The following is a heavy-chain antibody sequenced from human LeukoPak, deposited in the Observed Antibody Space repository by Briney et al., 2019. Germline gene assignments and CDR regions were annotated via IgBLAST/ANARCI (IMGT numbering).Heavy chain of an antibody. CDR2: IYYSGST. CDR1: GGSISSGDYY. CDR3: AGTGGNSVSDY. J-gene: IGHJ4*02. D-gene: IGHD4-23*01. Sequence: SETLSLTCTVSGGSISSGDYYWSWIRQPPGKGLEWIGYIYYSGSTNYNPSLKSRVTISVDTSKNQFSLKLSSVTAADTAVYYCAGTGGNSVSDYWGQGTLVTVSS. V-gene: IGHV4-61*08.